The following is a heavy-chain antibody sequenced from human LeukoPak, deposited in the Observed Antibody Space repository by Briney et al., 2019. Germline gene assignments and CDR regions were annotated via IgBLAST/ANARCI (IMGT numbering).Heavy chain of an antibody. CDR1: GFTFSIYN. J-gene: IGHJ6*02. CDR3: ARVYCGGGCYSGYYGMDV. V-gene: IGHV3-21*01. Sequence: GGSLRLSCAASGFTFSIYNMNWVRQAPGKGLEWVSSISSSSSYIYYADSRKGRFTISRDNAKNSLYLKMNSLRAEDTAVYYCARVYCGGGCYSGYYGMDVWGQGTTVTVSS. CDR2: ISSSSSYI. D-gene: IGHD2-21*02.